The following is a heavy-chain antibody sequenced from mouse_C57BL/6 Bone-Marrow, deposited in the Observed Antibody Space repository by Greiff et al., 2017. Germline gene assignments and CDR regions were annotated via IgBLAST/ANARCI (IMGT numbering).Heavy chain of an antibody. CDR2: IYPRDGST. J-gene: IGHJ1*03. V-gene: IGHV1-85*01. CDR1: GYTFTSYD. CDR3: ARSRACLLRYFDV. Sequence: VMLVESGPELVKPGASVKLSCKASGYTFTSYDINWVKQRPGQGLEWIGWIYPRDGSTKYNEKFKGKATLTVDTSSSTAYMELHSLTSEDSAVYFCARSRACLLRYFDVWGTGTTVTVSS. D-gene: IGHD2-3*01.